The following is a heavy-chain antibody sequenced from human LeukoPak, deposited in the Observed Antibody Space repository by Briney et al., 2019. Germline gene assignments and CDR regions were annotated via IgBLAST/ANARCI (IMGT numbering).Heavy chain of an antibody. Sequence: SETLSLTCNVSGDSISSEYWSWIRQPPRKSLEWVGYIYTGGITNYNPSLKSRVTISVDTSKNQFSLRLTSVTAADTAMYYCARGPPFDYWGQGTLVAVSS. CDR2: IYTGGIT. CDR3: ARGPPFDY. V-gene: IGHV4-4*09. CDR1: GDSISSEY. J-gene: IGHJ4*02.